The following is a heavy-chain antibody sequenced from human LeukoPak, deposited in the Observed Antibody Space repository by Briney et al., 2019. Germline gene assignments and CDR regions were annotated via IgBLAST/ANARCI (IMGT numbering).Heavy chain of an antibody. CDR2: INHSGST. V-gene: IGHV4-34*01. D-gene: IGHD6-13*01. CDR3: ARGSSWYVRYGMDV. Sequence: SETLSLTCAVYGGSFSGYYWSWIRQPPGKGLEWIGEINHSGSTNYNPSLKSRVTISVDTSKNQFSLKLSSVTAADTVVYYCARGSSWYVRYGMDVWGQGTTVTVSS. J-gene: IGHJ6*02. CDR1: GGSFSGYY.